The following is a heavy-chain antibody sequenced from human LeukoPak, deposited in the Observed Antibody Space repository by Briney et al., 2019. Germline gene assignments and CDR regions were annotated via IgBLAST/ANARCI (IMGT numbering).Heavy chain of an antibody. J-gene: IGHJ4*02. CDR2: ISYDGSNT. D-gene: IGHD1-26*01. CDR1: GFTFSAYA. CDR3: ARDLNSANYQFDF. V-gene: IGHV3-30*01. Sequence: GRSLRLSCAASGFTFSAYAIHWVRQSPGKRPEWVAAISYDGSNTYYGVSVKGRFTISRDNSKNTLYLQLDHLRPEDTAVYCARDLNSANYQFDFWGQGTLVTVSS.